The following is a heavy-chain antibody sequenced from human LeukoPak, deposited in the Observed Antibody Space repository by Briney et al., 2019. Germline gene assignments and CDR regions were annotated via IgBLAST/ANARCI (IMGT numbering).Heavy chain of an antibody. J-gene: IGHJ4*02. Sequence: SETLSLTCTVSGGSISSYYWTWIRQPPGKGLEWIGYIYYSGTTNYNPSLKSRVTISVDTSKNQLSLKLSSVTVADTAVYYCARRDDSSGYHKIFDYWGPGTLVTVSS. V-gene: IGHV4-59*01. CDR2: IYYSGTT. D-gene: IGHD3-22*01. CDR1: GGSISSYY. CDR3: ARRDDSSGYHKIFDY.